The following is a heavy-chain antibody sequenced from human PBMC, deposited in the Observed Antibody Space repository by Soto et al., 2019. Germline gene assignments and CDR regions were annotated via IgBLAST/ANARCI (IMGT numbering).Heavy chain of an antibody. CDR2: INQDGSEK. CDR3: AGGVGDAF. J-gene: IGHJ4*02. CDR1: ESTVSRDW. V-gene: IGHV3-7*04. Sequence: EVHLVESGGGLVQTGGSLRLSCAIFESTVSRDWMNWVRKAPGKGLEWVAHINQDGSEKYYVDSVKGRFTISRDNAKKSRYLQMTSLRPSDTDMYYCAGGVGDAFWGQGTLVTVSS. D-gene: IGHD3-16*01.